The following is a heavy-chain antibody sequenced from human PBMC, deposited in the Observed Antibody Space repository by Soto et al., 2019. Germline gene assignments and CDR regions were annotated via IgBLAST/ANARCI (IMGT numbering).Heavy chain of an antibody. CDR3: ARLTVLRFLEWLVSDYYYYGMDV. J-gene: IGHJ6*02. Sequence: ASVKVSCKASGYTFTSYGISWVRQAPGQGLEWMGWISAYNGNTNYAQKLQGRVTMTTDTSTSTAYMELRSLRSDDTAVYYCARLTVLRFLEWLVSDYYYYGMDVWGHGTTVTVSS. D-gene: IGHD3-3*01. CDR1: GYTFTSYG. V-gene: IGHV1-18*01. CDR2: ISAYNGNT.